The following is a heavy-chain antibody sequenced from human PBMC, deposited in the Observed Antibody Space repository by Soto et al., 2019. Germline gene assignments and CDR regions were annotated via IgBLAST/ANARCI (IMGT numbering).Heavy chain of an antibody. V-gene: IGHV3-74*01. J-gene: IGHJ6*02. D-gene: IGHD3-22*01. Sequence: GGSLRLSCAASGFTFSSYWMHWVRQAPGMGLVWVSRSNSDGSSTTYADSVKGRFTISRDNAKNTLFLQMNSLRAGDTAVYYCARAIGYSGVDVWGQGTTVTVSS. CDR2: SNSDGSST. CDR1: GFTFSSYW. CDR3: ARAIGYSGVDV.